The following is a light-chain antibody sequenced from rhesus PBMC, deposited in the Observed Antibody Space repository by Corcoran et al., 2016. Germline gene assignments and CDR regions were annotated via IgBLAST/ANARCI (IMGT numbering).Light chain of an antibody. V-gene: IGKV1S14*01. Sequence: DIQMTQSPSSRSASVGDTVTITCRASQGISNSLAWYQQKPGKAPKPLIYYAYHLLSGVPSRVSGRGSGTDFTLTIPSLQPEDFATSYCQQLNSYPLTFGGGTKVEIK. J-gene: IGKJ4*01. CDR2: YAY. CDR1: QGISNS. CDR3: QQLNSYPLT.